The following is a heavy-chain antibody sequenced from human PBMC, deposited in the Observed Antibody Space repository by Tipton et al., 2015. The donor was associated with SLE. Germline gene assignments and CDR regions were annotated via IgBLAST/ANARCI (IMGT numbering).Heavy chain of an antibody. D-gene: IGHD5-12*01. J-gene: IGHJ3*02. CDR1: GGSISSSSYY. CDR3: ARDLHGGYRGGAFDI. Sequence: TLSLTCNVSGGSISSSSYYWGWIRQPPGKGLEWIGSIYYSGSTYYNPSLKSRVTISVDTSKNQFSLKLSSVTAADTAVYYCARDLHGGYRGGAFDIWGQGTMVTVSS. CDR2: IYYSGST. V-gene: IGHV4-39*07.